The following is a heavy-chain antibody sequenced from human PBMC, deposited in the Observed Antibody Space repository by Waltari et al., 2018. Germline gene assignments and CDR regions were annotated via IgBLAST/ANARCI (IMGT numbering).Heavy chain of an antibody. CDR2: IYYSGSN. V-gene: IGHV4-59*11. CDR1: GGSISSHY. J-gene: IGHJ4*02. Sequence: QVQLQESGPGLVKPSETLSLTCTVSGGSISSHYWSWIRQPPGKGLEWIGYIYYSGSNNYNLSRKIRVTRSVDTSKKQFSLKLSSVTAADTAVYYCASLLSRDLGLDYWGQGTLVTVSS. D-gene: IGHD3-16*01. CDR3: ASLLSRDLGLDY.